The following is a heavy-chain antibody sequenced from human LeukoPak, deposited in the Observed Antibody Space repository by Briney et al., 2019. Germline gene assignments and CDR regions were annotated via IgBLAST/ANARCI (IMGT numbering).Heavy chain of an antibody. J-gene: IGHJ4*02. CDR3: ARESWVVGELRDMR. V-gene: IGHV4-59*01. CDR2: IYYTGST. Sequence: PSETLSLTCTVSGGSIGTYFWSWTRQPPGKGLEWVGYIYYTGSTSYNPSLKSRVTISVDTSRNQISLMLNSATAADTAVYYCARESWVVGELRDMRWGQGTLVTVSS. CDR1: GGSIGTYF. D-gene: IGHD3-10*01.